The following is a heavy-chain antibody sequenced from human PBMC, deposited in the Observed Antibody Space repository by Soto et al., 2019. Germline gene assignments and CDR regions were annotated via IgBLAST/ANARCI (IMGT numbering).Heavy chain of an antibody. D-gene: IGHD3-3*02. Sequence: GSLLLSCSASGFTFSNAWMSWVRQAPGKGLERVGLIKSKTDGGTTDYAAPVKGRFTISRDDSKNTLYLQMNSLKTEDTAVYYCTTGIFDYWGQGTLVTVYS. J-gene: IGHJ4*02. V-gene: IGHV3-15*01. CDR1: GFTFSNAW. CDR2: IKSKTDGGTT. CDR3: TTGIFDY.